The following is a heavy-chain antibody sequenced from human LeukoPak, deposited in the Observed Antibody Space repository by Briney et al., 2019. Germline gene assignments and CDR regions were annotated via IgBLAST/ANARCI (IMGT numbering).Heavy chain of an antibody. Sequence: ASVKVSCKASGGTFSSYAISWVRQAPGQGLEWMGGIIPIFGTANYAQKFQGRVTMTRNTSISTAYMELSSLRSEDTAVYYCARGSRLLWFEVYYYYYYMDVWGKGTTVTISS. D-gene: IGHD3-10*01. CDR3: ARGSRLLWFEVYYYYYYMDV. CDR2: IIPIFGTA. V-gene: IGHV1-69*05. J-gene: IGHJ6*03. CDR1: GGTFSSYA.